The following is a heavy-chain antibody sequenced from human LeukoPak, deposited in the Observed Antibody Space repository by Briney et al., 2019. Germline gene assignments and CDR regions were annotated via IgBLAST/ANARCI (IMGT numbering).Heavy chain of an antibody. V-gene: IGHV3-33*01. J-gene: IGHJ4*02. D-gene: IGHD1-26*01. CDR1: GFTFSSYG. CDR3: ARVEGVGATSSYFDY. Sequence: GGSLRLSCAASGFTFSSYGMHWVRQAPGKGLEWVAVIWYDGSNKYYADSVKGRFTISRDNSKNTLYLQMNSLRAEDTAVYYCARVEGVGATSSYFDYWGQGTLVTVSS. CDR2: IWYDGSNK.